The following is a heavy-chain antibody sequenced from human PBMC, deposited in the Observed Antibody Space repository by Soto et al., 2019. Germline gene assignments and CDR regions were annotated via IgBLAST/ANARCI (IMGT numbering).Heavy chain of an antibody. CDR3: ARITYYYDSSDFDY. CDR1: GGSISSGDYY. CDR2: IYYSGST. V-gene: IGHV4-30-4*01. Sequence: SETLSLTCTVSGGSISSGDYYWSWIRQPPGKGLEWIGYIYYSGSTYYNPSLKSRVTISVDTSKNQFSLKLSSVTAADTAVYYCARITYYYDSSDFDYWGQGTLVTVSS. D-gene: IGHD3-22*01. J-gene: IGHJ4*02.